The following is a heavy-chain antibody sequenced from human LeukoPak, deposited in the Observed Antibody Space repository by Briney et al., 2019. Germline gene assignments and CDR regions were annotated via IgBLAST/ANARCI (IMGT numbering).Heavy chain of an antibody. CDR1: GDSVSGNSTA. CDR3: ARDRRGYSSSWYPPDDAFDI. Sequence: SQTLSLTCAISGDSVSGNSTAYNWIRQSPSRGLEWLGRTYYRSKWYNDYAVSVKSRITINPDTSKNQLSLQLNSVTPDDTAVYYCARDRRGYSSSWYPPDDAFDIWGQGTMVTVSS. V-gene: IGHV6-1*01. CDR2: TYYRSKWYN. D-gene: IGHD6-13*01. J-gene: IGHJ3*02.